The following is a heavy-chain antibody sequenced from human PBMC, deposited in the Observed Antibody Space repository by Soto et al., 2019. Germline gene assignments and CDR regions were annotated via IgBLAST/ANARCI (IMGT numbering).Heavy chain of an antibody. CDR3: ARRPVAGTNYFDY. CDR1: GGSISSSSYY. Sequence: SDTLSLTCTVSGGSISSSSYYWGWIRQPPGKGLEWIGSIYYSGSTYYNPSLKSRVTISVDTSKNQFSLKLSSVTAADTAVYYCARRPVAGTNYFDYWGQGTLVTVSS. J-gene: IGHJ4*02. CDR2: IYYSGST. D-gene: IGHD6-19*01. V-gene: IGHV4-39*01.